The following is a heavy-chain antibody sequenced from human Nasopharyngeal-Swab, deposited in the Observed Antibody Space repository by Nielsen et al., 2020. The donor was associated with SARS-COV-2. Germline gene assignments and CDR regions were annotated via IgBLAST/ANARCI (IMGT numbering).Heavy chain of an antibody. D-gene: IGHD4-17*01. J-gene: IGHJ4*02. CDR3: AKDVHGDYGGIDY. Sequence: GESLKISCAASGFTFSSSGMDWVRQAPGKGLEWVAVISYDGSNEYYGDSVKGRFTISRDNSKNTLYLQMNSLRVDDTGVYYCAKDVHGDYGGIDYWGQGILVTVSS. V-gene: IGHV3-30*18. CDR1: GFTFSSSG. CDR2: ISYDGSNE.